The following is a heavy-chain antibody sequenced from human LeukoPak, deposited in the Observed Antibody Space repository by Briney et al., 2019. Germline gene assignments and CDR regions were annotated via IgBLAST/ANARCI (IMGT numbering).Heavy chain of an antibody. CDR3: ASYGDPNWFDP. CDR1: GYSISSGYY. J-gene: IGHJ5*02. CDR2: IYHSGST. V-gene: IGHV4-38-2*02. D-gene: IGHD4-17*01. Sequence: PSETLSLTCTVSGYSISSGYYWGWVRQPPGKGLEWIGSIYHSGSTYYNPSLKSRVTISVDTSKNQFSLKLSSVTAADTAVYYCASYGDPNWFDPWGQGTLVTVSS.